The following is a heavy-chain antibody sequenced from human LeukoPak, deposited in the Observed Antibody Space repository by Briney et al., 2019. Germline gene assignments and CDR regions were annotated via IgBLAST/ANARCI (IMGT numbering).Heavy chain of an antibody. CDR1: GFTVSSNY. V-gene: IGHV3-66*01. J-gene: IGHJ4*02. CDR2: IYSGGST. Sequence: GGSLRLSCAASGFTVSSNYMSWVRQAPGKGLEWVSVIYSGGSTYYADSVKGRFTISRDNSKNTLYLQMNSLRAEDTAVYYCAISGYDRYYFDYWGQGTLVTVPS. D-gene: IGHD5-12*01. CDR3: AISGYDRYYFDY.